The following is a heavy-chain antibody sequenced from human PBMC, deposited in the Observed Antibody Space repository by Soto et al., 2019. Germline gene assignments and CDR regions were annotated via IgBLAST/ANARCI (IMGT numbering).Heavy chain of an antibody. CDR1: GASISSGDYF. Sequence: SETLSLTCTVSGASISSGDYFWSWVRQSPGKGLEFIGNIYYRGNTYYKPPLKSRVTISIDTSKNQFSLKLTSVTAADTAVYYCARGKSSWSNWFDPWGQGRLVTVSS. V-gene: IGHV4-30-4*01. D-gene: IGHD2-15*01. CDR3: ARGKSSWSNWFDP. J-gene: IGHJ5*02. CDR2: IYYRGNT.